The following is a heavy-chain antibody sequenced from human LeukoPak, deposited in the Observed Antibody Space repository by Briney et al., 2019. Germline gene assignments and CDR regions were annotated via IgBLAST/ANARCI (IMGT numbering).Heavy chain of an antibody. D-gene: IGHD2-8*02. V-gene: IGHV4-59*08. CDR2: IYNSGSI. Sequence: SETLSLTCIVSGGSISSYYWSWIRQPPGKGLEWIGYIYNSGSINYNPSLKSRVTTSVDTSKKQFSLKLSSVTAADTAVYYCARLRITGGHYYQHGLDVWGQGTTVTVSS. J-gene: IGHJ6*02. CDR3: ARLRITGGHYYQHGLDV. CDR1: GGSISSYY.